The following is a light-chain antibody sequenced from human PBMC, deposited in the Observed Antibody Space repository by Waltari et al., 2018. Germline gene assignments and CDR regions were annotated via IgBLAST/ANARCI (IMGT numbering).Light chain of an antibody. CDR2: GAS. V-gene: IGKV3-20*01. CDR3: QYYSTSPPYT. CDR1: QSISSSY. J-gene: IGKJ2*01. Sequence: EIVLTQSPGTLSLSPGERATLSCRASQSISSSYLAWYQQKLGQAPRLFIYGASTRATGIPDRFSGSVSGTDFTLTISRLEPEDFAVYYCQYYSTSPPYTFGQGTKLEIK.